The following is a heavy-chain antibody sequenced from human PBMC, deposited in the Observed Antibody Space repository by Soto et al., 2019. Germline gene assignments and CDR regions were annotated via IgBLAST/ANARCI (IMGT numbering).Heavy chain of an antibody. J-gene: IGHJ4*02. D-gene: IGHD6-19*01. V-gene: IGHV1-46*01. CDR1: GYTFTSYY. Sequence: ASVKVSCKASGYTFTSYYMHWVRQAPGQGLEWMGIINPSGGSTSYAQKFQGRVTMTRDTSTSTVYMELSSLRSEDTAVYYCARDGGSWYSSRWYYLVYRGQGALVTDCS. CDR2: INPSGGST. CDR3: ARDGGSWYSSRWYYLVY.